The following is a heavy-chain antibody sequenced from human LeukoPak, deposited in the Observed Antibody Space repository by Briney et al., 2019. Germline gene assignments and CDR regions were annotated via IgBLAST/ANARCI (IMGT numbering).Heavy chain of an antibody. Sequence: SQTLSLTCAISGDSVSSSSASWTWIRQSPSRGLEWLGRTYYRSKWFNDYAESVKSRIIVNPDTSRNHFSLQLESVTPEDTAVYYCTRGSYFDSWGQGTLVTVSS. CDR3: TRGSYFDS. CDR2: TYYRSKWFN. V-gene: IGHV6-1*01. J-gene: IGHJ4*02. CDR1: GDSVSSSSAS. D-gene: IGHD3-10*01.